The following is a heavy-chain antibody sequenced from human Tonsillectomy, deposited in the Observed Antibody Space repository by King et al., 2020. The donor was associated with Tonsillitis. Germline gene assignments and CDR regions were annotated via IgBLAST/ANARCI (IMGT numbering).Heavy chain of an antibody. V-gene: IGHV2-5*02. CDR2: IYWDDDE. J-gene: IGHJ3*02. Sequence: TLKESGPTLVKPTQTLTLTCTFSGFSLSTSGVGVGWVRQPPGKALVWLALIYWDDDERSSPSLKNRLTITKDTSKNQVVLTMTNMDPVDTATYYCSRGTTSAAFDIWGQGIMVTVSS. D-gene: IGHD1-26*01. CDR1: GFSLSTSGVG. CDR3: SRGTTSAAFDI.